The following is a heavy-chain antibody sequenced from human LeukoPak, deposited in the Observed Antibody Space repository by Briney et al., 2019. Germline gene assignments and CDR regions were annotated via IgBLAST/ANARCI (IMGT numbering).Heavy chain of an antibody. CDR2: IYTSGST. Sequence: SETLSLTCTVSGGSISSGGYYWSWLRQPAGKGLEWIGRIYTSGSTNYNPSLKSRVTMSVDTSKNQFSLKLSSVTAADTAVYYCASQAEPIVGATGTAFDIWGQGTMVTVSS. J-gene: IGHJ3*02. V-gene: IGHV4-61*02. CDR3: ASQAEPIVGATGTAFDI. CDR1: GGSISSGGYY. D-gene: IGHD1-26*01.